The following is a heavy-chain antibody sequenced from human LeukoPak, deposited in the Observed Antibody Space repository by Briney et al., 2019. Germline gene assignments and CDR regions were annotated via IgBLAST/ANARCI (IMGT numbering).Heavy chain of an antibody. J-gene: IGHJ5*02. CDR1: GGSISSSSYY. CDR3: ARDRSNYGDYATGWFDP. Sequence: SETLSLTCTVSGGSISSSSYYWGWIRQPPGKGLEWIGSIYYSGSAYYNPSLKSRVTKSVDTSKNQFSLKLSSVTAADTAVYYCARDRSNYGDYATGWFDPWGQGTLVTVSS. V-gene: IGHV4-39*07. CDR2: IYYSGSA. D-gene: IGHD4-17*01.